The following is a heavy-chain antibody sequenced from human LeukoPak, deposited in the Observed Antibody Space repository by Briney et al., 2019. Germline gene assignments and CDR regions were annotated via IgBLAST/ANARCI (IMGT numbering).Heavy chain of an antibody. J-gene: IGHJ4*02. CDR1: GITFSTTG. Sequence: GGSLRLSCAVSGITFSTTGLHWVRQAPGKGLEWVANMNQDGSEKSYVDSVKGRFTISRDNAKKSVYLQMNSLRAEDTAVYYCTRDSGYCRFDYWGQGTLVTVSA. CDR2: MNQDGSEK. CDR3: TRDSGYCRFDY. D-gene: IGHD3-22*01. V-gene: IGHV3-7*01.